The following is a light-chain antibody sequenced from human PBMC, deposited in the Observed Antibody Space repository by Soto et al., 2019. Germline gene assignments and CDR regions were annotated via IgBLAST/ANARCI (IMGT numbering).Light chain of an antibody. CDR1: SSDVGSYNL. CDR3: CSNAGSSTYV. CDR2: EVS. J-gene: IGLJ1*01. V-gene: IGLV2-23*02. Sequence: QSVLTQPASVSGSPGQSITISCTGTSSDVGSYNLVSWYQQHPGKAPKLMIYEVSKRPSGVSNRFSGSKSGNTASLTISGLQAEVEADYYCCSNAGSSTYVFGTVTKVTVL.